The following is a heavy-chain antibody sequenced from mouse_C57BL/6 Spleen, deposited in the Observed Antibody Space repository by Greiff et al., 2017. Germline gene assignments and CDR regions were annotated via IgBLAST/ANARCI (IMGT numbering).Heavy chain of an antibody. CDR3: ARSYSNPYYAMDY. J-gene: IGHJ4*01. CDR2: IDPEDGET. Sequence: VQLQQSGAELVKPGASVKLSCTASGFNIKDYYMHWVKQRTEQGMEWIGRIDPEDGETKYAPKFQGKAPITADTSSNTAYLQLSSLTSEDTAVYYCARSYSNPYYAMDYWGQGTSVTVSS. D-gene: IGHD2-5*01. V-gene: IGHV14-2*01. CDR1: GFNIKDYY.